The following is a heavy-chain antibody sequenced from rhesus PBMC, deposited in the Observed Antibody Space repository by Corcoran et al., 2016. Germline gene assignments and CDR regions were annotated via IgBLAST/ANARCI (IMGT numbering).Heavy chain of an antibody. Sequence: QVQLQESGPGLVKPSEPLSLPCAVSGGSLSDIYYWTWIRQPPRKGLEWIGNIYVNSASNYYNPSLKRRVTISKDTSKNQFFLKRTSVTAADTAVDYCARIEGKQLRQSFDYWGQGVLVTISS. V-gene: IGHV4S9*01. J-gene: IGHJ4*01. CDR3: ARIEGKQLRQSFDY. CDR2: IYVNSASN. CDR1: GGSLSDIYY. D-gene: IGHD4-29*01.